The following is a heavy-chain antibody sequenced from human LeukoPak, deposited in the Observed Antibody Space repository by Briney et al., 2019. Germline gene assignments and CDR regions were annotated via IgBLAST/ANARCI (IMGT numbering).Heavy chain of an antibody. CDR3: TTYRITIYGLVEH. J-gene: IGHJ4*02. D-gene: IGHD3/OR15-3a*01. V-gene: IGHV3-15*01. Sequence: PGGSLRLSCAASGFTFSGSYMSWIRQAPGKGLEWVGRITTKTEGGATSYVAPVAGRFTISRDDSQNTLFLQMNSLKTEDTAVYYCTTYRITIYGLVEHWDQGTLVTVSS. CDR2: ITTKTEGGAT. CDR1: GFTFSGSY.